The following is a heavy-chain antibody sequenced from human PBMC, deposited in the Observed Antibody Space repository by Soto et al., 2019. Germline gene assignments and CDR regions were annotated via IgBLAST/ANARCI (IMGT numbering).Heavy chain of an antibody. J-gene: IGHJ5*02. CDR1: VGSISSGVYA. Sequence: PSETLSLTCAASVGSISSGVYAVSRIRPPTGQGMEWMGYIYHSGSTYYTPSLKSRVTRAVDSSKTQISLKLSSVTAADTAVYSCARVVCGFTCGGELECFDPWGQGTMVTVSS. V-gene: IGHV4-30-2*01. D-gene: IGHD2-21*01. CDR3: ARVVCGFTCGGELECFDP. CDR2: IYHSGST.